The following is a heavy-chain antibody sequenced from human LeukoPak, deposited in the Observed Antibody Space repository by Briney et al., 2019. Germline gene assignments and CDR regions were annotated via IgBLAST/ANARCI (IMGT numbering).Heavy chain of an antibody. D-gene: IGHD6-19*01. Sequence: PGGSLRLSCAASGFTFRNYWMSWVRQAPGKGLEWVANIKEDGSEKYYVDSVKGRFTISRDNAKNSLFLQMYTLRAEDTAVYYCARQWLVSLSNWFDPWSQGTLVTVSS. CDR1: GFTFRNYW. CDR2: IKEDGSEK. V-gene: IGHV3-7*01. J-gene: IGHJ5*02. CDR3: ARQWLVSLSNWFDP.